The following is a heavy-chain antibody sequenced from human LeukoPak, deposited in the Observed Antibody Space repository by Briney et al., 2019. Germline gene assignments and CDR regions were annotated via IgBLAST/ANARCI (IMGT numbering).Heavy chain of an antibody. Sequence: GGSLTLSCAASGFTFSGNWISWVRQAPGKGLEWVASINPDGSQKLYVDSVKGRLTISRDNTKSSLYLQMNSLGAEATAMYYCAKLLGTATTYDSWGQGSRVTVSS. V-gene: IGHV3-7*01. J-gene: IGHJ4*02. CDR2: INPDGSQK. D-gene: IGHD5-24*01. CDR3: AKLLGTATTYDS. CDR1: GFTFSGNW.